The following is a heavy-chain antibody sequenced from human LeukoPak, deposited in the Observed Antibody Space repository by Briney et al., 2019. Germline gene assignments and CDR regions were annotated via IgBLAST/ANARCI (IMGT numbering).Heavy chain of an antibody. D-gene: IGHD7-27*01. CDR2: INSDGSST. J-gene: IGHJ3*02. Sequence: GESLRLSCAASGFTFSSYWMHWVRQAPGKGLVWVSRINSDGSSTSYADSVKGRFTISRDNAKNTLYLQMNSLRAEDTAVYYCARGDHWGYDAFDIWGQGTMVTVSS. CDR1: GFTFSSYW. V-gene: IGHV3-74*01. CDR3: ARGDHWGYDAFDI.